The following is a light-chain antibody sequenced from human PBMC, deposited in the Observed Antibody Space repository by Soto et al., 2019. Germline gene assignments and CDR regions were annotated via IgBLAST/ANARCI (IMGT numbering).Light chain of an antibody. J-gene: IGKJ1*01. V-gene: IGKV1-5*01. CDR3: QQYNSFWT. CDR2: DAS. CDR1: QSISSW. Sequence: DIQMTQSPSTLSASVGDRVTNTCRASQSISSWLAWYQQKPGKAPRLLIYDASYLERGVPSRFSGSGSGTEFTLTISDLQPDDLATYYCQQYNSFWTFGQGTKVEI.